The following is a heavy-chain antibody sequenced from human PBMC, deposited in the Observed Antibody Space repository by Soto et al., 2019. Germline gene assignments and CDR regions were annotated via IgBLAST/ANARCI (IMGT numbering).Heavy chain of an antibody. CDR1: GGSISSGGYY. Sequence: SETLSLTCTVSGGSISSGGYYWSWIRQHPGKGLEWIGYIYYSGSTYYNPSLKSRVTISVDTSKNQFSLKLSSVTAADTAVYYCARGGGYCSGGSCYSRGAPYYYGMDVWGQGTTVTVSS. V-gene: IGHV4-31*03. D-gene: IGHD2-15*01. CDR2: IYYSGST. CDR3: ARGGGYCSGGSCYSRGAPYYYGMDV. J-gene: IGHJ6*02.